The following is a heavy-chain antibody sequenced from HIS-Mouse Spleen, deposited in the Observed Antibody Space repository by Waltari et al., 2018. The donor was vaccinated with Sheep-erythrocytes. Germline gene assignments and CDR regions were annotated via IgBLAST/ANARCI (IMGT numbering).Heavy chain of an antibody. CDR3: ARLYYYDSSGYYFDY. V-gene: IGHV4-39*01. CDR1: GGSISSSSYY. J-gene: IGHJ4*02. Sequence: QLQLQESGPGLVKPSETLSLTCTVSGGSISSSSYYWGWIRQPPGKGLEWIGSIYYSGSTYHNPSVKGRVTISVDTSKNQFSLKLSSVTAADTAVYYCARLYYYDSSGYYFDYWGQGTLVTVSS. CDR2: IYYSGST. D-gene: IGHD3-22*01.